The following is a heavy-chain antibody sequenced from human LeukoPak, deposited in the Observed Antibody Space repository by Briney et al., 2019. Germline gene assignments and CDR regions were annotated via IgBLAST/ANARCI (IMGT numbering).Heavy chain of an antibody. V-gene: IGHV4-39*01. D-gene: IGHD5-12*01. CDR1: GGPFSSCSYY. J-gene: IGHJ5*02. Sequence: AETLSLTCTVSGGPFSSCSYYWGRIRQAPGKGREWVGGIYYSGRTYYNPSLKSRITISVDASKNQFSLNLSSVTAADTAVYYCARHWVRLYNWFDPWGRGNLVTVSS. CDR2: IYYSGRT. CDR3: ARHWVRLYNWFDP.